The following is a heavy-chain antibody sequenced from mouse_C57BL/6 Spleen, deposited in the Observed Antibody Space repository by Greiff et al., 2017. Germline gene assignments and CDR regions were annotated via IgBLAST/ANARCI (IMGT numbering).Heavy chain of an antibody. D-gene: IGHD4-1*01. J-gene: IGHJ2*01. Sequence: QVQLQQPGAELVKPGASVKMSCKASGYTFTSYWITWVKQRPGQGLEWIGDIYPGSGSTNYNEKFKSKATLTVETSSSTAYMQLSSLTSEDSAVYYCARAPNWGFDYWGQGTTLTVSS. CDR2: IYPGSGST. CDR1: GYTFTSYW. CDR3: ARAPNWGFDY. V-gene: IGHV1-55*01.